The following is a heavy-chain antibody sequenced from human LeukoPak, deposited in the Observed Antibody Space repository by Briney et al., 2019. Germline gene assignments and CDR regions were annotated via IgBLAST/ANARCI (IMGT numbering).Heavy chain of an antibody. Sequence: PSETLSLTCAVSGGSISSSNWWSWVRQPPGKGLEWIGEIYHSGSTYYNPSLKSRVTISVDTSKNQFSLKLSSVTAADTAVYYCARGVGAARAETPFDPWGQGTLVTVSS. V-gene: IGHV4-4*02. J-gene: IGHJ5*02. CDR2: IYHSGST. CDR3: ARGVGAARAETPFDP. CDR1: GGSISSSNW. D-gene: IGHD3-10*01.